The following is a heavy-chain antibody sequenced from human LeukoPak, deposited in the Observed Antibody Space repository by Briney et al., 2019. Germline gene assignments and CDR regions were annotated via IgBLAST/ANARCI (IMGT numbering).Heavy chain of an antibody. V-gene: IGHV3-64D*09. CDR2: ISSGGST. CDR3: AMNSNCDC. Sequence: QSGGSLRPSCSASGFTFSGYAMLWVRQAPGKGLECVSAISSGGSTHYADSVKGRFTISRDDSENTLYLQMSSLRTEDTAVYYCAMNSNCDCWGRGTLVTVSS. J-gene: IGHJ4*02. CDR1: GFTFSGYA. D-gene: IGHD1-7*01.